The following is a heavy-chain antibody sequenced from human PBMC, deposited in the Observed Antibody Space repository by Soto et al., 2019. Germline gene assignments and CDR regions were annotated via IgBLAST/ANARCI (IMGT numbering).Heavy chain of an antibody. J-gene: IGHJ4*02. Sequence: EVQLLESVGGWVQPGGSLRLSCAASGFTFSSYAMRWVRQAPGKGLEWVSAIIGSGGSTYYADSVKGRFTISRDNSKNTVYLAMKSVRDEDTAVYYWAKYHYYYIWGCSIAYWGQGTLVTVS. V-gene: IGHV3-23*01. CDR2: IIGSGGST. CDR1: GFTFSSYA. D-gene: IGHD3-16*01. CDR3: AKYHYYYIWGCSIAY.